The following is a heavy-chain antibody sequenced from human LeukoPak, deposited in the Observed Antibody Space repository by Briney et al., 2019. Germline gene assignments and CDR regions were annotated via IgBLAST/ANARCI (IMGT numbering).Heavy chain of an antibody. CDR1: GSTFSSYA. V-gene: IGHV3-23*01. Sequence: GGSLRLSCAASGSTFSSYAMSWVRQAPGKGLEWVSAISGSGGSTYYADSVKGRFTISRDNSKNTLYLQMNSLRAEDTAVYYCAKLSGYDYYFDYWGQGTLVTVSS. CDR2: ISGSGGST. D-gene: IGHD5-12*01. J-gene: IGHJ4*02. CDR3: AKLSGYDYYFDY.